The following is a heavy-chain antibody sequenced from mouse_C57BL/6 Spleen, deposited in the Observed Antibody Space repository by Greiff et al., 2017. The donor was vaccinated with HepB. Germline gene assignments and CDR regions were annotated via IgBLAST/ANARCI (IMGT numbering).Heavy chain of an antibody. D-gene: IGHD1-1*01. J-gene: IGHJ1*03. Sequence: VQLQQSGAELVKPGASVKISCKASGYAFSSYWMNWVKQRPGKGLEWIGQIYPGDGDTNYNGKFKGKATLTADKSSSTAYMQLSSLTSEDSAVYFCATMGDYGSSLWYFDVWGTGTTVTVSS. CDR2: IYPGDGDT. CDR3: ATMGDYGSSLWYFDV. V-gene: IGHV1-80*01. CDR1: GYAFSSYW.